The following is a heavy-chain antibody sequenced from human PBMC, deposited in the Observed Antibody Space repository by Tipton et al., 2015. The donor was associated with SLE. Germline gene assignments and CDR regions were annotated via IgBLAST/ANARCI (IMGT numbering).Heavy chain of an antibody. J-gene: IGHJ5*02. Sequence: TLSLTYTVSGDSVSSSNYYWGWIRQPPGKGLEWIGTIFYGESTYYNPSLKSRVTISIDTSKNHFSLKLTSVTAADTAVYYCARDSRIGWFDPWGQGTLVTVSS. V-gene: IGHV4-39*07. D-gene: IGHD2-15*01. CDR3: ARDSRIGWFDP. CDR1: GDSVSSSNYY. CDR2: IFYGEST.